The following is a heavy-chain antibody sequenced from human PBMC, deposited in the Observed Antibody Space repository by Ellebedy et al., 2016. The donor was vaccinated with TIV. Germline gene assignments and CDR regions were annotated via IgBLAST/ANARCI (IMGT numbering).Heavy chain of an antibody. CDR2: ISYDGNFK. D-gene: IGHD3-22*01. J-gene: IGHJ4*02. V-gene: IGHV3-30-3*01. CDR3: VRERVLYDSIGNFDY. CDR1: GFTFSNYA. Sequence: PGGSLRLSCVASGFTFSNYAIHRVRQAPGKGLEWVALISYDGNFKYHADSVKGRFTTSRDTSKNTVYLQMNSPRAEDTAVYFCVRERVLYDSIGNFDYWGQGTLVTVSS.